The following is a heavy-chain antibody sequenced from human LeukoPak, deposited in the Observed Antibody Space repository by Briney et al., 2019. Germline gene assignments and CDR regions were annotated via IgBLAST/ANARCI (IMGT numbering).Heavy chain of an antibody. Sequence: SETLSLTCTVSGGSISSYYWSWIWQPPGKGLEWIGYIYYSGSTNYNPSLKSRVTISVDTSKNQFSLKLSSVTAADTAVYYCARDGAYSCTNGVCYSRNYYYYMDVWGKGTTVTVSS. J-gene: IGHJ6*03. V-gene: IGHV4-59*01. D-gene: IGHD2-8*01. CDR2: IYYSGST. CDR1: GGSISSYY. CDR3: ARDGAYSCTNGVCYSRNYYYYMDV.